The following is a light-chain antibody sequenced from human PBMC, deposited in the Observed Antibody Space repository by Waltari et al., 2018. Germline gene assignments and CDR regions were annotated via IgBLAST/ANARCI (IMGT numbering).Light chain of an antibody. Sequence: ETVMTQSPATLSVSPGERATLSCRASERISNNLAWYQQKPGQAPRLLIYRASTRATGIPARFRCSGSGTEFTLTISSLQSEDFAVYYCQQYNSWPPITFGGGTKVEI. CDR3: QQYNSWPPIT. CDR1: ERISNN. CDR2: RAS. V-gene: IGKV3-15*01. J-gene: IGKJ4*01.